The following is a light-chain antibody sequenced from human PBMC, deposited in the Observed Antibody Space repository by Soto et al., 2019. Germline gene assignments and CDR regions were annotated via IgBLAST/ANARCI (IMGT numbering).Light chain of an antibody. CDR3: YSYTSSSTYV. J-gene: IGLJ1*01. CDR2: EVI. CDR1: SSDVGSYNR. Sequence: QLVLTQPPSVSGSPGQSVTISCTGTSSDVGSYNRVSWYKQPPGAAPKLVIYEVIHRPSGVPDRFSGSKSGNTASLTISGLQAEDEADFYCYSYTSSSTYVFGTGTKVTVL. V-gene: IGLV2-18*02.